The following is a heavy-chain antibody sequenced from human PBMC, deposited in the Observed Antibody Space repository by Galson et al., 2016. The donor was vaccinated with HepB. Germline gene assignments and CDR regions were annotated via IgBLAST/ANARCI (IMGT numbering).Heavy chain of an antibody. V-gene: IGHV3-53*01. CDR3: ARDGEYYYGSGSYAET. J-gene: IGHJ5*02. Sequence: SLRLSCAASGFTLSNSAMSWVRQAPGKGLEWVSVIYSGGSTYYADSVKGRFTISRDNSKNTLHLQMNSLRAEDTAVYYCARDGEYYYGSGSYAETWGQGTLVTVSS. CDR1: GFTLSNSA. D-gene: IGHD3-10*01. CDR2: IYSGGST.